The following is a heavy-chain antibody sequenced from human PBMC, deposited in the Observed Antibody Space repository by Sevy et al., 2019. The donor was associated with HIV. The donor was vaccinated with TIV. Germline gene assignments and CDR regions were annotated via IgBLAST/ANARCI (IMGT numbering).Heavy chain of an antibody. CDR3: ARGRVTSHYLDY. Sequence: GRSLRLSCAASGFTFSSYWMSWVRQAPGKGLEWVATMKEDGSERNYVDSVKGRFTISRDNSKNTLCLQMNSLRADDTAVYYCARGRVTSHYLDYWGQGTLVTVSS. V-gene: IGHV3-7*01. CDR1: GFTFSSYW. CDR2: MKEDGSER. D-gene: IGHD2-21*02. J-gene: IGHJ4*02.